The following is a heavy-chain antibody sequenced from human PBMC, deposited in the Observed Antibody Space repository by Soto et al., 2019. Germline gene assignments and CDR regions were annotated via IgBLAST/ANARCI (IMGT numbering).Heavy chain of an antibody. CDR3: AKDRAVAAGIKSRGPQYYFDY. J-gene: IGHJ4*02. Sequence: GGSLRLSCAASGFTFSSYAMSWVRQAPGKGLEWVSAISGSGGSTYYADSVKGRFTISRDNSKNTLYLQMNSLRAEDTAVYYCAKDRAVAAGIKSRGPQYYFDYWGQGTLVTVSS. D-gene: IGHD6-13*01. CDR1: GFTFSSYA. V-gene: IGHV3-23*01. CDR2: ISGSGGST.